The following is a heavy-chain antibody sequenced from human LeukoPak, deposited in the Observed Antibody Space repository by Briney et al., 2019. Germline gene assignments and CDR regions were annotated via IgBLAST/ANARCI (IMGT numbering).Heavy chain of an antibody. D-gene: IGHD2-2*01. CDR1: GFTFSSYG. J-gene: IGHJ6*02. Sequence: PGGSLRLSCAASGFTFSSYGMHWVRQAPGKGLEWVAVIWYDGSNKYYADSVKGRFTISRDNSKNTLYLQMNSLRAEDTAVYYCAKGGDIVVVPYYYYYGMDVWGQGTTVTVSS. CDR3: AKGGDIVVVPYYYYYGMDV. V-gene: IGHV3-33*06. CDR2: IWYDGSNK.